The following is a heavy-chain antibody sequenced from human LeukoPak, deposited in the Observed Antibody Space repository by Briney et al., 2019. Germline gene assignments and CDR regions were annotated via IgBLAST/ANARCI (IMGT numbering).Heavy chain of an antibody. CDR1: GFTFSSYG. CDR2: ISYDGSNK. V-gene: IGHV3-30*18. Sequence: GRSLRLSCAASGFTFSSYGMHWVRQAPGKGLQWVAVISYDGSNKYYADSVKGRFTISRDNSKNTLYLQMNSLRAEDTAVYYCAKDLRGYSGYDDDWGQGTLVTVSS. D-gene: IGHD5-12*01. J-gene: IGHJ4*02. CDR3: AKDLRGYSGYDDD.